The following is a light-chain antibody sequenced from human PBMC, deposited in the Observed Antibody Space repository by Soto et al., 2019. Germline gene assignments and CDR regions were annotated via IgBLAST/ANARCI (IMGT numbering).Light chain of an antibody. CDR3: QQYTNWPPWT. V-gene: IGKV3-15*01. J-gene: IGKJ1*01. Sequence: IVMTQSPATLSVSPGERATLSCRASQSVSSNLAWYQRRPGQAPRLLIYGASTRATGIPARFSGSGSGTEFTLTISSLQPEDFAFYSCQQYTNWPPWTFGQGTKAEIK. CDR2: GAS. CDR1: QSVSSN.